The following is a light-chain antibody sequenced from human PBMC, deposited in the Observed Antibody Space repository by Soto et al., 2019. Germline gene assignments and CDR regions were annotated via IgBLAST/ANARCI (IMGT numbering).Light chain of an antibody. CDR3: YSYASSDTYV. V-gene: IGLV2-23*01. CDR1: SSDVGSYNL. Sequence: QSALTQPASVSGSPGQSITISCTGTSSDVGSYNLVSWYQQHPGKAPKLIIYEGNKRPSGVSNRFSGSKSGNTASLTISGLQAEDEADYYCYSYASSDTYVFGTGTQLTVL. CDR2: EGN. J-gene: IGLJ1*01.